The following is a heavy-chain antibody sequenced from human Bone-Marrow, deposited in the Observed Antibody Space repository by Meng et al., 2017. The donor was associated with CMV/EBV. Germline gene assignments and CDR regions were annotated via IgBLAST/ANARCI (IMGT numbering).Heavy chain of an antibody. Sequence: GESLKISCAASGFTFSSYAMSWVRQAPGKGLEWVSAISGSGGSTYYADSVKGRFTISRDNSKNTLYLQMNSLRAEDTAVYYCVKDLTGGDWFDAWGQGTLVTVSS. J-gene: IGHJ5*02. CDR2: ISGSGGST. CDR1: GFTFSSYA. V-gene: IGHV3-23*01. D-gene: IGHD1-14*01. CDR3: VKDLTGGDWFDA.